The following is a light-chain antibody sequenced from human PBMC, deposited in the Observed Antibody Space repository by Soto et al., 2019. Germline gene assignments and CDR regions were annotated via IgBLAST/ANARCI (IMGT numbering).Light chain of an antibody. Sequence: FQMTQSPSSLSASVGDRVTITCRASQSINTYLNWYQFKPGKAPKLLIFSSSHLRTGVPSRFSGSGSGTHFTLTITRLQPEDSATYYCQQSYSTRFTFGPGTQVEI. J-gene: IGKJ3*01. CDR2: SSS. V-gene: IGKV1-39*01. CDR1: QSINTY. CDR3: QQSYSTRFT.